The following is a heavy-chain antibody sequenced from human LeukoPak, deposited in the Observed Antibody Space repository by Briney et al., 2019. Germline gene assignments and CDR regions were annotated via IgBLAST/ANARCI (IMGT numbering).Heavy chain of an antibody. V-gene: IGHV3-30*04. CDR1: GFTFSSYA. Sequence: GGSLRLSCAASGFTFSSYAMHWVRQAPGKGLEWVAVISYDGSNKYYADSVKGRFTISRDNSKNTLYLQMNSLRAEDTAVYYCARDVGLYYYYGMGVWGQGTTVTVSS. D-gene: IGHD1-26*01. CDR2: ISYDGSNK. CDR3: ARDVGLYYYYGMGV. J-gene: IGHJ6*02.